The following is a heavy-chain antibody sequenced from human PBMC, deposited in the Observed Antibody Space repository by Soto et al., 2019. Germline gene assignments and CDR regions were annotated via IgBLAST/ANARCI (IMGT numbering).Heavy chain of an antibody. V-gene: IGHV3-21*01. CDR2: ISSSSYI. CDR3: AREYYYDSSGYYRPLDFDY. D-gene: IGHD3-22*01. CDR1: GFTFSSYS. Sequence: GGSLRLSCAASGFTFSSYSMNWVRQAPGKGLEWVSSISSSSYIYYADSVKGRFTISRDNAKNSLYLQMNSLRAEDTAVYYCAREYYYDSSGYYRPLDFDYWGQGNLVTVS. J-gene: IGHJ4*02.